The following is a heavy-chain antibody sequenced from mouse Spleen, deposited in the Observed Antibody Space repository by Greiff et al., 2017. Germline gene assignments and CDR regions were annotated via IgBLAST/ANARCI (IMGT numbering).Heavy chain of an antibody. Sequence: EVKLQESGPELVKPGASVKISCKASGYSFTDYNMNWVKQSNGKSLEWIGVINPNYGTTSYNQKFKGKATLTVDQSSSTAYMQLNSLTSEDSAVYYCARGHYYGSSNYFDYWGQGTTLTVSS. J-gene: IGHJ2*01. CDR3: ARGHYYGSSNYFDY. D-gene: IGHD1-1*01. CDR2: INPNYGTT. V-gene: IGHV1-39*01. CDR1: GYSFTDYN.